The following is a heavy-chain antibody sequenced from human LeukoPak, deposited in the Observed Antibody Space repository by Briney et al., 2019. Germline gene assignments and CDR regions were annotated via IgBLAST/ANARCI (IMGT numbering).Heavy chain of an antibody. Sequence: SETLSLTCTVSGYSISSGYYWGWIRQPPGKGLEWIGSIYHSGSTYYNPSLKSRVTISVDTSKNQFSLKLSSVTAADTAVYYCARNYGGAQGGYWGQGTLVTVSS. D-gene: IGHD4-23*01. CDR3: ARNYGGAQGGY. CDR2: IYHSGST. J-gene: IGHJ4*02. V-gene: IGHV4-38-2*02. CDR1: GYSISSGYY.